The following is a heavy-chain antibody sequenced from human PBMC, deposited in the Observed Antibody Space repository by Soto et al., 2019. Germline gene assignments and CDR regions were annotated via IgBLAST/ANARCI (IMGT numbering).Heavy chain of an antibody. V-gene: IGHV3-30*18. J-gene: IGHJ4*02. CDR2: ISNEGDYQ. Sequence: QVQLVESGGGVVQPGRSLRLSCAASGFTFSSYGMQWVRQAPGKGLEWMAVISNEGDYQYYADSVKGRFTISRDNSKNTLYLQMDTLRPEDTGVYFCAKSRVGSSWYEGDSWGQGTLVTVSS. D-gene: IGHD6-13*01. CDR1: GFTFSSYG. CDR3: AKSRVGSSWYEGDS.